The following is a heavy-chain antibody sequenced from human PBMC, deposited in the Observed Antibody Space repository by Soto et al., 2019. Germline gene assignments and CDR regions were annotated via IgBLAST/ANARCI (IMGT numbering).Heavy chain of an antibody. J-gene: IGHJ4*02. D-gene: IGHD5-12*01. CDR3: ATKSRGRGYSDV. CDR1: GGSISSGGYY. V-gene: IGHV4-31*03. Sequence: QVQLQESGPGLVKPSQTLSLTCTVSGGSISSGGYYWSWIRQHPGKGLEWIGYIYYSGSTYNNPSLKSRVTISVDTSKNQFSLKLSAVTAADTAVYYCATKSRGRGYSDVWGQGTLVTVSS. CDR2: IYYSGST.